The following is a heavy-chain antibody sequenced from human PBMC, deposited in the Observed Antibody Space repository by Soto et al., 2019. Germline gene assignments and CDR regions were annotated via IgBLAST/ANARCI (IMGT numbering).Heavy chain of an antibody. CDR2: ISASGGTS. CDR1: GFTFRSYA. J-gene: IGHJ4*02. Sequence: EVQLLESGGGLVQPGGSLRLSCAASGFTFRSYAMNWVRQAPGKGLEWVSTISASGGTSYYAESVKGRFTISRDNSKNTLYLHMNSLRAEDTAVYYCAKAGIQTSVTTRIDYWGQGTLVPVAS. V-gene: IGHV3-23*01. CDR3: AKAGIQTSVTTRIDY. D-gene: IGHD4-17*01.